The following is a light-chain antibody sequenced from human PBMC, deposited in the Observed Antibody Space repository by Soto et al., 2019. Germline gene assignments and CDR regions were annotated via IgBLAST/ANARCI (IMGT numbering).Light chain of an antibody. CDR3: QQYNNWPPWT. Sequence: EIVMTQSPATLSVSPGERVTLSCRASQNVSSNLAWYQQKPGQAPRLLISDTSIRAAGIPARFSGSGSGTEFTVTISSLQSEDFAVYYCQQYNNWPPWTFGQATKMEIK. CDR1: QNVSSN. CDR2: DTS. V-gene: IGKV3-15*01. J-gene: IGKJ1*01.